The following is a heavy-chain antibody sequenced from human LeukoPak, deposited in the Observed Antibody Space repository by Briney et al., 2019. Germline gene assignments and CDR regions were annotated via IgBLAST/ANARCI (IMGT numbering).Heavy chain of an antibody. CDR2: ISTFNNYT. J-gene: IGHJ4*02. D-gene: IGHD5-18*01. CDR1: GYSFVLYG. CDR3: ARVRREDTAMGA. V-gene: IGHV1-18*01. Sequence: GASVKVSCKASGYSFVLYGISWVRQAPGQGPEWMGWISTFNNYTQYAQKFQGRLTMTTDTSTSSAYMELRSLTSDDTAVYYCARVRREDTAMGAWGQGTLVTVSS.